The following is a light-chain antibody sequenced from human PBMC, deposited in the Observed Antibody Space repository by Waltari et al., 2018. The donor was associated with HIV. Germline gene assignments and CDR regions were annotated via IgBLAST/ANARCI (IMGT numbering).Light chain of an antibody. CDR2: TTN. CDR3: ATWDDSLNGPV. CDR1: ISNIGSNT. V-gene: IGLV1-44*01. J-gene: IGLJ3*02. Sequence: QSVLTQPPSASGTPGQRVTISCSGSISNIGSNTVNWYQQLPGTAPKLLIYTTNQRPSGVPDRFSGSKSGASASLAISWLQSDDEADYYCATWDDSLNGPVFGGGTKLTVL.